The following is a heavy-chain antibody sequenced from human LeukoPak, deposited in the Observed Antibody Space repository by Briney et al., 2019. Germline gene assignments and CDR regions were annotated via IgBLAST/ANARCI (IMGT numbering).Heavy chain of an antibody. D-gene: IGHD2-8*01. Sequence: GGSLRLSCTSSGFTFSTYAMSWVRQAPGKGLEWVSAITDSGGNTYYAAPVKGRFTISRDNSKNTLYLQMNSLRAEDTAVYYCARAGHCTNGICYTADFDYWGQGTLVTVSS. CDR3: ARAGHCTNGICYTADFDY. CDR1: GFTFSTYA. J-gene: IGHJ4*02. CDR2: ITDSGGNT. V-gene: IGHV3-23*01.